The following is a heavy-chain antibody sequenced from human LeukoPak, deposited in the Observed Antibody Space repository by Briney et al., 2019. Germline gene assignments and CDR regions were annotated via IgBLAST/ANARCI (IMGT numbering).Heavy chain of an antibody. V-gene: IGHV4-61*01. CDR1: GGSVNSGNYY. CDR2: IFYSGST. J-gene: IGHJ6*02. CDR3: ARVNYDILTGYIYYYYGMDV. Sequence: SETLSLTCTVSGGSVNSGNYYWNWIRQPPGKGLEWIGYIFYSGSTNYNPSLKSRVTIPLDTSKKQFSLKLTSVTAADTAVYYCARVNYDILTGYIYYYYGMDVWGQGTTVTVSS. D-gene: IGHD3-9*01.